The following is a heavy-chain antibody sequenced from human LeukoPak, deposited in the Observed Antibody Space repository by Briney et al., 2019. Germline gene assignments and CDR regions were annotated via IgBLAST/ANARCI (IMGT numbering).Heavy chain of an antibody. CDR1: GGSFSGYY. CDR3: ARGSDYVWGD. V-gene: IGHV4-34*01. CDR2: IFHSGYT. J-gene: IGHJ4*02. D-gene: IGHD3-16*01. Sequence: SETLSLTCAVYGGSFSGYYWSWIRQPPGKGLEWIGEIFHSGYTNYNSSLKSRVTMSVDRSKNQISLYLNSVTAADTAVYHCARGSDYVWGDWGQGTLVTVSS.